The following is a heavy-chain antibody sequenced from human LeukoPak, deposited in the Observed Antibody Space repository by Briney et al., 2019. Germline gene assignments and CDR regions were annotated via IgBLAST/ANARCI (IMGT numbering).Heavy chain of an antibody. Sequence: PGGSLRLSCAASGFTFSDYYMSWIRQALGKGLEWVSYISTTSSYTDYADSVRGRFTISRDNANNLLYLQMNSLRPEDTAVYYCARDWYCSSSICYTDRNWFDPWGQGTLVTVSS. D-gene: IGHD2-2*02. J-gene: IGHJ5*02. CDR2: ISTTSSYT. CDR3: ARDWYCSSSICYTDRNWFDP. V-gene: IGHV3-11*05. CDR1: GFTFSDYY.